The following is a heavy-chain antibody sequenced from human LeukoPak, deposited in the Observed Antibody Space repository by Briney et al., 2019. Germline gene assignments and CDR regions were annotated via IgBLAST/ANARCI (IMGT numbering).Heavy chain of an antibody. J-gene: IGHJ4*02. CDR3: TRGHSSSWSAWELPDY. V-gene: IGHV3-49*03. CDR2: IRSKAYSGTT. D-gene: IGHD6-13*01. Sequence: GGSLRLSCTASGFTFGDYAMSWFRQAPGKGLEWVGFIRSKAYSGTTEYAASVKGRFTISRDDSKSIAYLQMNSLKTEDTAVYYCTRGHSSSWSAWELPDYWGQGTLVTVSS. CDR1: GFTFGDYA.